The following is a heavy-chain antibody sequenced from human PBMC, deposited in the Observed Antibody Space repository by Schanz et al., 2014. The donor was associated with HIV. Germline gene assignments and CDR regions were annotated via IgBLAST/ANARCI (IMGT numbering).Heavy chain of an antibody. D-gene: IGHD6-19*01. CDR3: AREGESSGRAGRFDL. CDR2: MSHDGFSK. V-gene: IGHV3-30*19. J-gene: IGHJ3*01. Sequence: QVHLVESGGGVVQPGRSLRLSCVASGFNFITYGMHWVRQAPGKGLEWVAGMSHDGFSKYFADSVKGRFAISREDSKNTVHLQMDSLRPEDTAVYYCAREGESSGRAGRFDLWGQGAMVTVSS. CDR1: GFNFITYG.